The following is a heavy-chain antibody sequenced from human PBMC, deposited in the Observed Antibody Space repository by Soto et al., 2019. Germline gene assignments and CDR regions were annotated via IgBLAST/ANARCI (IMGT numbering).Heavy chain of an antibody. CDR3: TREDRYYDYVWGSYLTDAFDI. J-gene: IGHJ3*02. CDR1: GFTFGDYA. CDR2: IRSKAYGGTT. D-gene: IGHD3-16*02. Sequence: GVLRLSCTASGFTFGDYAMSWFRQAPGKGLEWVGFIRSKAYGGTTEYAASVKGRFTISRDDSKSIAYLQMNSLKTEDTAVYYCTREDRYYDYVWGSYLTDAFDIWGQGTMVTVSS. V-gene: IGHV3-49*03.